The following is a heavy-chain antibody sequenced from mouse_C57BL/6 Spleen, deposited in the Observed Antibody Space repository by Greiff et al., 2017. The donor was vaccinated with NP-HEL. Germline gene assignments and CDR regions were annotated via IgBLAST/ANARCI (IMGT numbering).Heavy chain of an antibody. CDR3: ARMARTIN. Sequence: EVQLVESGGGLVQPGGSLKLSCAASGFTFSSYGMSWVRQTPDKRLELVATINSNGGSTYYPDSVKGRFTISSDNATNTLYLQMSSLKYEDTAMYYCARMARTINWGQGTTLTVSS. CDR2: INSNGGST. CDR1: GFTFSSYG. J-gene: IGHJ2*01. V-gene: IGHV5-6-3*01.